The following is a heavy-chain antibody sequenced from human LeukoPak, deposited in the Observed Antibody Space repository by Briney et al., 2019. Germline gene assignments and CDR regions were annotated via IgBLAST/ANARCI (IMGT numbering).Heavy chain of an antibody. CDR3: ARHTARGIGEFDASDI. CDR2: IYPGDSDT. V-gene: IGHV5-51*01. D-gene: IGHD3-10*01. CDR1: GYSFPSYW. J-gene: IGHJ3*02. Sequence: GESLKISCKGSGYSFPSYWIGWVRQMPGKGLEWMGIIYPGDSDTRYSPSFQGQVTISADKSISTAYLQWSSLKASDTAMYYCARHTARGIGEFDASDIWGQGTMVTVSS.